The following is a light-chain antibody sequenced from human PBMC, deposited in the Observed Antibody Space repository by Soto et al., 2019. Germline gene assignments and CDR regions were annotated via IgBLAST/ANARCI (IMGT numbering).Light chain of an antibody. CDR3: AAWDDSLNGAV. Sequence: QSVLTQPPSASGTPGQRVTISCSGSSSNIGSNTVNWYQQLPGTAPKLLIYSNNQRPSGVPDRFSGSKSGTSASLAISGLHSEDGADYYCAAWDDSLNGAVFGGGTQLTVL. J-gene: IGLJ7*01. CDR2: SNN. CDR1: SSNIGSNT. V-gene: IGLV1-44*01.